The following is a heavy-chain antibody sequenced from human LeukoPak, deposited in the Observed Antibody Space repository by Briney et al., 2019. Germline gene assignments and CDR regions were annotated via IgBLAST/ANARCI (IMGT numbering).Heavy chain of an antibody. D-gene: IGHD2-21*01. CDR1: GFTFSSYG. J-gene: IGHJ4*02. Sequence: GGSLRLSCAASGFTFSSYGMSWGHQAPGKGLEWVSAISGSGGSTYYADSVKGRFTISRDSSKNTLYLQMNSLRAEDAAVYYCAKAPVTSCRGAYCYPFDYWGQGPLVTVSS. V-gene: IGHV3-23*01. CDR2: ISGSGGST. CDR3: AKAPVTSCRGAYCYPFDY.